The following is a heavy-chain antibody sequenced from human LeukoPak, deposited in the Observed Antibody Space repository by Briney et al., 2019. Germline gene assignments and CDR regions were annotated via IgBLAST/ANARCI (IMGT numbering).Heavy chain of an antibody. V-gene: IGHV4-61*02. D-gene: IGHD2-15*01. CDR2: IYTSGST. J-gene: IGHJ5*02. CDR3: ARCYMAYNWFDP. CDR1: GGSISSGSYY. Sequence: SQTLSLTCTVSGGSISSGSYYWSWIRQPAGTGLEWIGRIYTSGSTNYNPSLKSRVTISVDTSKNQFSLKLSSVTAADTAVYHCARCYMAYNWFDPWGQGTLVTVSS.